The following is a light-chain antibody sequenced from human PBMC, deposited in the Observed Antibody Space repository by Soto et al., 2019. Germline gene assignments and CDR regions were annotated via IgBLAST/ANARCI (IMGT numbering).Light chain of an antibody. Sequence: EIVLTQSPGTLSMSPGERATLSCRASQSVSNNYLAWYQQKPGQAPRLLIDGASNRATVIPDRFSGSGSGTDFTLTISRLEPEDFAVYYCQQYGSSGTFGQGTKVDI. J-gene: IGKJ1*01. CDR3: QQYGSSGT. CDR2: GAS. CDR1: QSVSNNY. V-gene: IGKV3-20*01.